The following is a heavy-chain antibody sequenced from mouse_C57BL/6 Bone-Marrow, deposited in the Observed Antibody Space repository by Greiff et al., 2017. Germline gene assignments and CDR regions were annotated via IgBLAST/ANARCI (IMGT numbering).Heavy chain of an antibody. CDR1: GYTFTSYW. CDR3: ARPDSSGYVDFDY. D-gene: IGHD3-2*02. CDR2: IDPSDSYT. J-gene: IGHJ2*01. V-gene: IGHV1-69*01. Sequence: VQLQQPGAELVMPGASVKLSCKASGYTFTSYWMHWVKQRPGQGLEWIGEIDPSDSYTNYNQKFKGKSTLTVDKSSSTAYMQLSSLTSEDSAVYYCARPDSSGYVDFDYWGQGTTLTVSS.